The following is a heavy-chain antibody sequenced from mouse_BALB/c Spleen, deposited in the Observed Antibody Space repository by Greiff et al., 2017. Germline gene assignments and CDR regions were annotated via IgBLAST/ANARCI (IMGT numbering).Heavy chain of an antibody. CDR1: GFTFTDYY. V-gene: IGHV7-3*02. J-gene: IGHJ1*01. CDR2: IRNKANGYTT. CDR3: ARDDSGYFDV. Sequence: EVKLMESGGGLVQPGGSLRLSCATSGFTFTDYYMSWVRQPPGKALEWLGFIRNKANGYTTEYSASVKGRFTISRDNSQSILYLQMNTLRAEDSATYYCARDDSGYFDVWGAGTTVTVSS.